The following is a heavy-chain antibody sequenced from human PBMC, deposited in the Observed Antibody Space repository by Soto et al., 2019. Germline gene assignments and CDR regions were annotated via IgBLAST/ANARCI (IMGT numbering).Heavy chain of an antibody. CDR1: GGSISSGGYY. CDR2: IYYSGST. CDR3: ARRLEALYGMDV. J-gene: IGHJ6*02. V-gene: IGHV4-31*03. Sequence: PSETLSLTCTVSGGSISSGGYYWSWIRQHPGKGLEWIGYIYYSGSTYYNPSLKSRVTISVDTSKNQFSLKLSSVTAADTAVYYCARRLEALYGMDVWGQGTTVTVSS.